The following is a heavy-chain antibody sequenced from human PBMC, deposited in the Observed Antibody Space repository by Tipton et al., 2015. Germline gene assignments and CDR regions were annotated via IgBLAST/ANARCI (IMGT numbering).Heavy chain of an antibody. D-gene: IGHD2-15*01. J-gene: IGHJ4*02. CDR3: ARWVRLHFDY. V-gene: IGHV3-7*03. CDR1: GFTFYSYW. CDR2: IKQDGSEK. Sequence: SLRLSCAASGFTFYSYWMNWVRQAPGKGLEWVANIKQDGSEKNYVDSVKGRFTISRDNAKSSLYLQLNSLRPEDTAVYYCARWVRLHFDYWGQGTLVTVSS.